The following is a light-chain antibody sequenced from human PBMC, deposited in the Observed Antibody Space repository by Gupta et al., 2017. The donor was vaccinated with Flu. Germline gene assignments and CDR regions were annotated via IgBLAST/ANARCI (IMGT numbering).Light chain of an antibody. CDR2: SSN. J-gene: IGLJ3*02. CDR3: LLYMCCGISV. Sequence: QTVVTQEPSFSVSPGGTVPLTCGLSSGSVSTNYSPTWYKQTPCQAPRTLIYSSNTLSSGVPDRFSVSILGNKAALTISWAQADDDSYYYFLLYMCCGISVFGGGTKVTVL. CDR1: SGSVSTNYS. V-gene: IGLV8-61*01.